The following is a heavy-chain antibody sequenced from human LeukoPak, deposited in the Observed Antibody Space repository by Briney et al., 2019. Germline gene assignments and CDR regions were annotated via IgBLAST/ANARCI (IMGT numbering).Heavy chain of an antibody. J-gene: IGHJ5*02. CDR2: INPNSGGT. Sequence: ASVKVSCKASGYTFTGYYIHWVRQAPGQGLDWMGWINPNSGGTNYAQKFQGRVTMTRDTSINTAYMELSRLRSDDTAVYYCARDMSWFDPWGQGTLVTVSP. CDR3: ARDMSWFDP. D-gene: IGHD3-16*01. CDR1: GYTFTGYY. V-gene: IGHV1-2*02.